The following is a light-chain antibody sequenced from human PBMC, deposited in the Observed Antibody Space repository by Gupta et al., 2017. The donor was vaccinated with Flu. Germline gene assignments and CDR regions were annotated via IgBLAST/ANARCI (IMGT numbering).Light chain of an antibody. CDR3: QSYDSSLSAGV. CDR2: TNI. V-gene: IGLV1-40*01. J-gene: IGLJ3*02. Sequence: QSVLTQPPSVSGAPGQRVTISCTGSNSNIGAGYDVQWYQQLPGTAPKLLIYTNIDRPSGVPDRFSGSRSGISASLAITGLQAEDEADYYCQSYDSSLSAGVFGGGTKLTVL. CDR1: NSNIGAGYD.